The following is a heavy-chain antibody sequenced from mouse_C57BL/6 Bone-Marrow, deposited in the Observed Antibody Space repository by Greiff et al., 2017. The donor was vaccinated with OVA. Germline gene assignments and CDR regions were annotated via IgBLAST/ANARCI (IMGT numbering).Heavy chain of an antibody. V-gene: IGHV14-4*01. D-gene: IGHD2-2*01. CDR3: TGPLLGLRRGSDYAMDY. CDR1: GFNIKDDY. CDR2: IDPENGDT. Sequence: VHVKQSGAELVRPGASVKLSCTASGFNIKDDYMHWVKQRPEQGLEWIGWIDPENGDTEYASKFQGKATITADTSSNTAYLQLSSLTSEDTAVYYCTGPLLGLRRGSDYAMDYWGQGTSVTVSS. J-gene: IGHJ4*01.